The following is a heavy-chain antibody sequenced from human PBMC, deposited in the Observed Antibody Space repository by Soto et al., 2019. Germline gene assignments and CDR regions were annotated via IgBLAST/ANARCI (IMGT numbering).Heavy chain of an antibody. CDR2: IYYSGST. D-gene: IGHD6-13*01. CDR3: ARQRGYTNRRWGRQYYFDY. CDR1: GDSISSSSSY. V-gene: IGHV4-39*01. Sequence: QLQLQESGPALVKPSETLSLTCSVSGDSISSSSSYWGWIRQPPGKGLEWIGSIYYSGSTYYNPSRKSRVTMSIDTYKNHFSLKLSSVTAADTAVYYCARQRGYTNRRWGRQYYFDYWGQGALVTVSS. J-gene: IGHJ4*02.